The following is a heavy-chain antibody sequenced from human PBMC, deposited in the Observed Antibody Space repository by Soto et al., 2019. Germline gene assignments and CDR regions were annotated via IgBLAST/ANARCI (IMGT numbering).Heavy chain of an antibody. J-gene: IGHJ3*02. D-gene: IGHD3-3*01. CDR3: AKQKGFLEWFDAFDI. CDR2: ISYDGSNK. V-gene: IGHV3-30*18. Sequence: PGRSLRLSCAASGFTFSSYGMHWVRQAPGKGLEWVAVISYDGSNKYYADSVKGRFTISRDNSKNTLYLQMNSLRAEDTAVYYCAKQKGFLEWFDAFDIWGQGTMVTVSS. CDR1: GFTFSSYG.